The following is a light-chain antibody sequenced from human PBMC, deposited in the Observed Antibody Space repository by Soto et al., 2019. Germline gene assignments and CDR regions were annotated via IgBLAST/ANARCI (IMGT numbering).Light chain of an antibody. CDR1: QSVRSH. CDR3: QQYKNWPL. Sequence: MTPSPATPSVPPGEGVPLSCRASQSVRSHLAWYQQKPGQPPRLLIYGASTRATGIPARFSGSGFGTEFTLTISSLQSEDFAVYYCQQYKNWPLFGQGTRLAIK. CDR2: GAS. V-gene: IGKV3-15*01. J-gene: IGKJ5*01.